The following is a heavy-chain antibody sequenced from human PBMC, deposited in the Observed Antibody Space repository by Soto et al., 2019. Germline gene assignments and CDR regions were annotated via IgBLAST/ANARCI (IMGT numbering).Heavy chain of an antibody. CDR1: GGTFSSYA. CDR2: IIPIFGTT. V-gene: IGHV1-69*13. D-gene: IGHD6-13*01. Sequence: GASVKVSCKASGGTFSSYAISWVRQAPGQGLGWMGGIIPIFGTTNYAQKFQGRVTVTADASTSTAYMELSSLRSEDTAVYYCARARMGNYYYFGMDVWGQGTTVTVSS. J-gene: IGHJ6*02. CDR3: ARARMGNYYYFGMDV.